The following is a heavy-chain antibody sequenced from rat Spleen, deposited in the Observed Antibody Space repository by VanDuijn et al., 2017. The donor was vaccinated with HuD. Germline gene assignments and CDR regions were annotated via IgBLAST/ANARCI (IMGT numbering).Heavy chain of an antibody. J-gene: IGHJ2*01. D-gene: IGHD1-1*01. CDR2: ISYDGSST. CDR3: ARQEEWSFDY. CDR1: GFTFSNYG. Sequence: EVQLVESGGGLVQPGRSLKLSCAASGFTFSNYGMAWVRQAPTKGLEWVATISYDGSSTHYRDSVKGRFTNSRDNAKSTLYLQMDSLRSEDTATYYGARQEEWSFDYWGQGVMVTVSS. V-gene: IGHV5-29*01.